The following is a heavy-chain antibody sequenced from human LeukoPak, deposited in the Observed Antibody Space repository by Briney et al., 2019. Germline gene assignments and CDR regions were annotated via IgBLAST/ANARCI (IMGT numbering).Heavy chain of an antibody. CDR1: GYSISSGYY. Sequence: SETLSLTCTVSGYSISSGYYWGWIRQPPGKGLEWIGSIYHSGSTYYNPSLKSRVTISVDTSKNQFSLKLSSVTAADTAVYYCARDRPMIVVGRWYFDYWGQGTLVTVSS. J-gene: IGHJ4*02. D-gene: IGHD3-22*01. CDR3: ARDRPMIVVGRWYFDY. CDR2: IYHSGST. V-gene: IGHV4-38-2*02.